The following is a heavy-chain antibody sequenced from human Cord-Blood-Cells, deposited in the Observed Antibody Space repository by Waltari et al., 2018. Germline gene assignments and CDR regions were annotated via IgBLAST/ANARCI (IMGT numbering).Heavy chain of an antibody. V-gene: IGHV1-2*04. Sequence: QVQLVQSGAEVKQPGASVKLSCKPSGYPFTGSYMHRVRPAPGQGLEWTGWINPNSGGTNYAQKFQGWVTMTRDTSISTAYMELSRLRSDDTAVYYCARGPIAAAGTEYFQHWGQGTLVTVSS. CDR3: ARGPIAAAGTEYFQH. CDR1: GYPFTGSY. J-gene: IGHJ1*01. D-gene: IGHD6-13*01. CDR2: INPNSGGT.